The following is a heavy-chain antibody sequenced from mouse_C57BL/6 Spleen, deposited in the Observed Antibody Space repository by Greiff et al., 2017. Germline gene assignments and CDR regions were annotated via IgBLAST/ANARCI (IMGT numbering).Heavy chain of an antibody. Sequence: DVQLVESEGGLVQPGSSMNLTCTASGFTFSDYYVAWVRQVPEKGLEWVANINYDGSSTYYLDSLKSRFIISRDNAKNILYLQMSSLKSEETATYYCARGDTRVTFAYWGRGTLVTVSA. CDR2: INYDGSST. V-gene: IGHV5-16*01. D-gene: IGHD2-13*01. J-gene: IGHJ3*01. CDR1: GFTFSDYY. CDR3: ARGDTRVTFAY.